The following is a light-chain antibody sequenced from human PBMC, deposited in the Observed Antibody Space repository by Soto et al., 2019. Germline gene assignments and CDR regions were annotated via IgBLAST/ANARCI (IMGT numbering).Light chain of an antibody. J-gene: IGKJ4*01. V-gene: IGKV1-5*03. CDR2: KAS. CDR1: HDLNIW. Sequence: DIQMTQSPSTLSASVGDRVTITCRASHDLNIWLAWFQQKPGKAPNLLIYKASSLESRVPSRFSGSGSGTEFTLTISSQQPDDSATYYCQQYKDYPLTFGGGTKVEIK. CDR3: QQYKDYPLT.